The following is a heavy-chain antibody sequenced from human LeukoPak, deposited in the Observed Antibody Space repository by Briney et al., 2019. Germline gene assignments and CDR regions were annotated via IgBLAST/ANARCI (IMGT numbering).Heavy chain of an antibody. Sequence: PGGSLRLSCAASGFTFSSYSMNWVRQAPGKGLEWVSSISSSSSYIYYADSVKGRFTISRDNAKNSLYLQMNSLRAEDTAVYYCARDPPHEGYYDFWSGYYTGFDPWGQGTLVTVSS. CDR1: GFTFSSYS. V-gene: IGHV3-21*01. CDR2: ISSSSSYI. CDR3: ARDPPHEGYYDFWSGYYTGFDP. D-gene: IGHD3-3*01. J-gene: IGHJ5*02.